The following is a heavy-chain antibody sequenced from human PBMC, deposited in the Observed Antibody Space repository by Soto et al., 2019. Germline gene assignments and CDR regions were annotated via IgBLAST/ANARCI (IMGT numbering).Heavy chain of an antibody. V-gene: IGHV4-61*01. CDR2: IYYSGST. Sequence: SETLSLTCTVSGGSVSSGSYYWSWIRQPPGKGLEWIGYIYYSGSTNYNPSLKSRVTISVDTSKNQFSLKLSSVTAADTAVYYCASQKGPDYYYYGMDVWGQGTTVTVSS. J-gene: IGHJ6*02. CDR1: GGSVSSGSYY. CDR3: ASQKGPDYYYYGMDV.